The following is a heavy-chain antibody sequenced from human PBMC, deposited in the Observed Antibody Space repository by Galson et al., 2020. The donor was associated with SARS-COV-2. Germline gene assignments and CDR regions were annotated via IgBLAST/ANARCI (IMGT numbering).Heavy chain of an antibody. J-gene: IGHJ4*02. CDR3: ARGPGTTRVFTGYYTLFDY. CDR2: IPHSGRT. Sequence: SENLSINCAVYGGSFSGYYRNWIRQPPGKGLEWIGAIPHSGRTHYNPSLKSRVTISVDTSKNQFSLKLSSVTAADTAVYYCARGPGTTRVFTGYYTLFDYWGQGTPVTVSS. CDR1: GGSFSGYY. V-gene: IGHV4-34*01. D-gene: IGHD3-9*01.